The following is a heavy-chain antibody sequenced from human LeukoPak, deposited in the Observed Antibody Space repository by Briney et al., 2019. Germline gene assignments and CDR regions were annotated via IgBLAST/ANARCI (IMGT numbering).Heavy chain of an antibody. CDR2: ILPIFGIA. D-gene: IGHD6-13*01. J-gene: IGHJ5*02. V-gene: IGHV1-69*04. CDR3: ARDGLYSSSWPWFDP. Sequence: SVTVSCKASGGTFSSYAISWVRQAPGQGLEWMGRILPIFGIANYAQKFQGRVTITADKSTSTAYMELSSLRSEDTAVYYCARDGLYSSSWPWFDPWGQGTLVTVSS. CDR1: GGTFSSYA.